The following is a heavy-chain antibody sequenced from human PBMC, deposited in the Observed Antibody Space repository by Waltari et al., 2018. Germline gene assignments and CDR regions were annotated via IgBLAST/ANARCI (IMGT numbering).Heavy chain of an antibody. D-gene: IGHD2-15*01. V-gene: IGHV4-34*01. CDR1: GGSFSGYY. CDR2: INQSGST. CDR3: ARGGGCSGGSCYYYGMDV. Sequence: QVQLQQWGAGLLKPSETLSLTCAVYGGSFSGYYWSWIRQPPGKGLEWIGEINQSGSTNYNPSLKSRVTISVDTSKNQFSLKLSSVTAADTAVYYCARGGGCSGGSCYYYGMDVWGQGTTVTVSS. J-gene: IGHJ6*02.